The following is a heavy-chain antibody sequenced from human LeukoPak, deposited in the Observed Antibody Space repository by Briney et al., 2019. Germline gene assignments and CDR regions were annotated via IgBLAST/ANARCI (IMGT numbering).Heavy chain of an antibody. CDR3: ASRSSIWSGYQDTLYYFDS. J-gene: IGHJ4*02. D-gene: IGHD3-3*01. Sequence: SETLSLTCTVSGGSISSYYWSWIRQPPGKRLEWIGHIYYSGSTNYNPSLKSRATISVDTSKNQFSLKLSSVTAANTAVYYCASRSSIWSGYQDTLYYFDSWGQGTLVTVSS. V-gene: IGHV4-59*01. CDR2: IYYSGST. CDR1: GGSISSYY.